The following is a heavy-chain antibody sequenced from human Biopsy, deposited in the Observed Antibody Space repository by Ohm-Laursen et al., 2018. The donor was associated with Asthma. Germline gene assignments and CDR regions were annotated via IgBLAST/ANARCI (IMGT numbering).Heavy chain of an antibody. Sequence: SETLSLTCVVSGISISGYFWGWIRQSPGKGLEWIGHMSYTGSTNYNPSLESRVTISLDKSNNQFSLHLRSVTAADTAVYYCARGVDRVTGLLDHFDSWGQGTLVTVSS. CDR1: GISISGYF. J-gene: IGHJ4*02. V-gene: IGHV4-59*01. CDR3: ARGVDRVTGLLDHFDS. D-gene: IGHD2-21*02. CDR2: MSYTGST.